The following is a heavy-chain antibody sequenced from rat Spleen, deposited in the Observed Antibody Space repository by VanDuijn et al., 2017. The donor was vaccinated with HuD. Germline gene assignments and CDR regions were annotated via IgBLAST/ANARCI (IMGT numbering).Heavy chain of an antibody. D-gene: IGHD1-4*01. CDR1: GFTFSDYY. CDR2: ISYEGSST. J-gene: IGHJ2*01. Sequence: EVQLVESGGGLVQPGRSLKLSCAASGFTFSDYYMAWVRQAPKKGLEWVASISYEGSSTYYGDSVKGRFTISRDNAKSTLYLQMNSLRSEDTATYYCARPRWTWFDYWGQGVMVTVSS. CDR3: ARPRWTWFDY. V-gene: IGHV5-22*01.